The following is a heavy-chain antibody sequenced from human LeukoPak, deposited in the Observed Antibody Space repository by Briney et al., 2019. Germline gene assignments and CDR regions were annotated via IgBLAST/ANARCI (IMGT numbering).Heavy chain of an antibody. CDR2: FSSSGGST. CDR3: AKDQGGNDY. CDR1: GFTFSGYA. D-gene: IGHD4-23*01. V-gene: IGHV3-23*01. J-gene: IGHJ4*02. Sequence: GGSLRHSCAASGFTFSGYAMSWVRQAPGKGLAGVSAFSSSGGSTYYADSVQGRFTISRDNSKNTLYLQMNSLRAENTAVYYCAKDQGGNDYWGQGTLVPVSS.